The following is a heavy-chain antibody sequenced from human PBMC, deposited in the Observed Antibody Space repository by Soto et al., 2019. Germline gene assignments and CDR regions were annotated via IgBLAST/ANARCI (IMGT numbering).Heavy chain of an antibody. V-gene: IGHV1-8*01. CDR2: MNPNSGNT. J-gene: IGHJ6*03. Sequence: ASVKVSCKASGYTFTSYDINWVRQATGQGLEWMGWMNPNSGNTGYAQKFQGRVTMTRNTSISTAYMELSSLRSEDTAVYYCVIGGLREPYYYYSYMDVWGKGTTVTVSS. CDR3: VIGGLREPYYYYSYMDV. CDR1: GYTFTSYD. D-gene: IGHD3-16*01.